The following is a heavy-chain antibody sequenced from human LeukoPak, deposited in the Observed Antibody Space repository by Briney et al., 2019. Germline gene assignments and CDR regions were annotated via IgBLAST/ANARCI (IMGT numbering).Heavy chain of an antibody. Sequence: SETLSLTCTVSGGSISSYYWSWIRQPPGKGLEWIGYIYYSGSTNYNPSLKSRVTISVDTSKNQFSLKLSSVTAADTAVYYCARGGSLRYDSSGSYSFLILDWGQGTLVTVSS. J-gene: IGHJ4*02. D-gene: IGHD3-22*01. V-gene: IGHV4-59*01. CDR1: GGSISSYY. CDR2: IYYSGST. CDR3: ARGGSLRYDSSGSYSFLILD.